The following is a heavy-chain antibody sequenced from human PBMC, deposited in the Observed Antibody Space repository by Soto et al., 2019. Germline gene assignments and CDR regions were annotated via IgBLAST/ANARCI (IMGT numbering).Heavy chain of an antibody. J-gene: IGHJ4*01. Sequence: MHSVSLVPGKGLQWVSYINWDGRIAMYADSVKGRFTISRDNTNNHLYLQMNSLRSDDTALYYCAKDEGAAVESPGDWGHGTLVTVSS. D-gene: IGHD6-13*01. CDR3: AKDEGAAVESPGD. V-gene: IGHV3-43*01. CDR2: INWDGRIA.